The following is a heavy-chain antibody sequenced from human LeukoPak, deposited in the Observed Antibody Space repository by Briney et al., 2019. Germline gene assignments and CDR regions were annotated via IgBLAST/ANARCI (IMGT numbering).Heavy chain of an antibody. CDR3: ARLHLDYLDL. Sequence: SETLSLTCTVSVGPMSDYYWSWIRQPPGKGLEWIGYSYYTGVTNYNPSLKSRVTISVDTPKRQFTLNLTSVTSADTAVYYCARLHLDYLDLWGQGAVVTVSS. CDR1: VGPMSDYY. D-gene: IGHD5-12*01. CDR2: SYYTGVT. J-gene: IGHJ1*01. V-gene: IGHV4-59*01.